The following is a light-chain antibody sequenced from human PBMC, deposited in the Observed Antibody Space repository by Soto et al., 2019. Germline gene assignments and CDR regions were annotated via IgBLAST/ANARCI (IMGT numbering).Light chain of an antibody. V-gene: IGKV3-15*01. CDR2: GAS. Sequence: EIVMTQSPATLSVSPGERATLSCRASQSVSSNLALYQQKPGQAPRLLIYGASTRATGIPARFSGSGSGTEFTLTISSLQSEDFAVDYCQQYNNWPPWTFGQGTKVEIK. J-gene: IGKJ1*01. CDR3: QQYNNWPPWT. CDR1: QSVSSN.